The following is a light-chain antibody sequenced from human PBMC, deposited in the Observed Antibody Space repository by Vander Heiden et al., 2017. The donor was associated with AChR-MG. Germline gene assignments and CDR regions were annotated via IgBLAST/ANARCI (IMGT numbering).Light chain of an antibody. Sequence: QSALTQPASGSGSPGQSIPISSTRTFSSFGGYNYVPWYQQYPRKSPKLLIYAVSRRPSVVSTRFSGSKSGNTASLTISGLPAEDEAHYFCSSYTSSSSRVLFGGGTRLTVL. V-gene: IGLV2-14*01. CDR2: AVS. CDR3: SSYTSSSSRVL. J-gene: IGLJ2*01. CDR1: FSSFGGYNY.